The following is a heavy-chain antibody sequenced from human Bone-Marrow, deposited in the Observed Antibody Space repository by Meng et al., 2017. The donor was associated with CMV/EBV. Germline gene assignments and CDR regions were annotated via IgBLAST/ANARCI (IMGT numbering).Heavy chain of an antibody. Sequence: SGYSLTTFWITWVRQMPRKALEWMGRFDPSDSYPNYSPSFQGHVTFSADRTISTAYLQWSSLKASDTAMYYCARMSSGWNLGWFDPWGQGTLVTVSS. D-gene: IGHD6-19*01. CDR3: ARMSSGWNLGWFDP. J-gene: IGHJ5*02. V-gene: IGHV5-10-1*01. CDR2: FDPSDSYP. CDR1: GYSLTTFW.